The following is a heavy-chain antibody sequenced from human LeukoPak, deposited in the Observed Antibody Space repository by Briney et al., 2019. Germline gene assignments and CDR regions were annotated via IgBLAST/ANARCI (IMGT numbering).Heavy chain of an antibody. Sequence: ASVKVSCKVSGYTLTELSMHWVRQAPGKGLEWMGGFDPEDGETIYAQKFQGRVTMTEDTSTDTAYMELSSLRYEDTAVYYCAVAYCGGDCSPGRAFDIWGQGTMVTVSS. D-gene: IGHD2-21*02. CDR2: FDPEDGET. CDR3: AVAYCGGDCSPGRAFDI. V-gene: IGHV1-24*01. J-gene: IGHJ3*02. CDR1: GYTLTELS.